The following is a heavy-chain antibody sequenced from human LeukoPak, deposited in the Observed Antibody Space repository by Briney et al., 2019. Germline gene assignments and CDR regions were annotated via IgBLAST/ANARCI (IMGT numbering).Heavy chain of an antibody. CDR3: TTLGYHLDS. Sequence: GGSLRLSCAASGFDFGAYEMNRVRQAPGKGREWVAYFAGSDTTTYYADSVKGRFTISRDNARNSLYLQMNSLRAEDTALYYCTTLGYHLDSWGQGTLVTVSS. CDR1: GFDFGAYE. J-gene: IGHJ4*02. D-gene: IGHD3-22*01. CDR2: FAGSDTTT. V-gene: IGHV3-48*03.